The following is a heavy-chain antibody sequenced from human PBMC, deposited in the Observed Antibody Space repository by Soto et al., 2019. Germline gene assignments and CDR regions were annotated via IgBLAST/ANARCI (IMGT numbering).Heavy chain of an antibody. J-gene: IGHJ4*02. V-gene: IGHV3-74*01. CDR2: INMDGTST. D-gene: IGHD2-8*02. CDR1: GFTFSSDW. CDR3: TRGPRGLYHHDY. Sequence: EVQLVESGGGLVQPGGSLRLSCVASGFTFSSDWMHWVRQAAGKGLVWVSRINMDGTSTNYADSVKGRFTISRDNAKNTLYLQMNSLRVDDTAVYYCTRGPRGLYHHDYWGQGALVNVS.